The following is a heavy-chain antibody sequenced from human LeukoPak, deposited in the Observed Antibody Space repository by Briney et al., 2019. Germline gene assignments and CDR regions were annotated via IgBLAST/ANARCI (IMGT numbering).Heavy chain of an antibody. J-gene: IGHJ4*02. CDR3: AKDIMGDILSPFDY. Sequence: RSGGSLRLSCAASGFTFSSYSMNWVRQAPGKGLEWVSYISSSSSTIYYADSVKGRFTISRDNAKNSLYLQMNSLRAEDTALYYCAKDIMGDILSPFDYWGQGTLVTVSS. V-gene: IGHV3-48*04. CDR1: GFTFSSYS. D-gene: IGHD3-9*01. CDR2: ISSSSSTI.